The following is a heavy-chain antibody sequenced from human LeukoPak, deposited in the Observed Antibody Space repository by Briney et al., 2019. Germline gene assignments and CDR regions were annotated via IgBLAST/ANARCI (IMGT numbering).Heavy chain of an antibody. CDR1: GGSISSGDYY. J-gene: IGHJ4*02. D-gene: IGHD4-17*01. CDR2: IYYSGST. Sequence: SETLSLTCTVSGGSISSGDYYWSWIRQPPGKGLEWIVYIYYSGSTYYNPSLKSRVTISVDTSKNQFSLKLSSVTAAHTAVYYCAREIKTTVPPYFDSWGQGTLVTVS. V-gene: IGHV4-30-4*01. CDR3: AREIKTTVPPYFDS.